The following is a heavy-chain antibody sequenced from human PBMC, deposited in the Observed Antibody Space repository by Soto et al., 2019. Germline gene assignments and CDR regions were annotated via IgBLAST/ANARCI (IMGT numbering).Heavy chain of an antibody. V-gene: IGHV3-48*01. CDR2: ISSSSSTI. CDR3: ARDYVGAYCSSTSCYSDYYYGMDV. CDR1: GFTISSNY. Sequence: GGSLRLSCAASGFTISSNYMSWVRQAPGKGLEWVSYISSSSSTIYYADSVKGRFTISRDKAKNSLYLQMNSLRAEDTAVYYCARDYVGAYCSSTSCYSDYYYGMDVWGQGTTVTVSS. J-gene: IGHJ6*02. D-gene: IGHD2-2*01.